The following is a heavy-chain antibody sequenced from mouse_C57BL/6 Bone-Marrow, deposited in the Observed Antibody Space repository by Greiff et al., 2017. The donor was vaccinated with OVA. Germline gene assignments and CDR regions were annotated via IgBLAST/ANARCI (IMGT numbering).Heavy chain of an antibody. V-gene: IGHV3-6*01. CDR1: GYSITSGYY. J-gene: IGHJ2*01. CDR3: ARYYAYFDY. D-gene: IGHD1-1*01. CDR2: ISYDGSN. Sequence: VQLQQSGPGLVKPSQSLSLTCSVTGYSITSGYYWNWIRQFPGNKLEWMGYISYDGSNNYNPSLKNRISITRDTSKNQFFLKLNSVTTEDTATYYCARYYAYFDYWGQGTTLTVSS.